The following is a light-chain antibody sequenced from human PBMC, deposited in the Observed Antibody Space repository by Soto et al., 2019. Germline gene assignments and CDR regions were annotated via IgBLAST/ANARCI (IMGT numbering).Light chain of an antibody. Sequence: DFQMTQSPSTLSASVGDRVTITCRASQSVTHWLAWYQQKPGKAPNLLIYKVSNLESGVPSRFSGSGSGTEFNLTINGLQPDDFATYYCQQFRTYQWTFGQGTKVDIK. CDR1: QSVTHW. J-gene: IGKJ1*01. CDR3: QQFRTYQWT. CDR2: KVS. V-gene: IGKV1-5*03.